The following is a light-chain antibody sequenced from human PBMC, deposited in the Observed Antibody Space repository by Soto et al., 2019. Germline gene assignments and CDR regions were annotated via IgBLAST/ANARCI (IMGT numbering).Light chain of an antibody. CDR3: SSYTNINTTACV. Sequence: QSVLTQPASVSGSPGQSITISCTGTSGDSGSYNRVSWYQQHPGKAPKLIIYEVADRPSGVSNRFSGAKSGNTASLTISGLQAEDEAEYYCSSYTNINTTACVFGTGTKVTVL. V-gene: IGLV2-14*01. CDR1: SGDSGSYNR. CDR2: EVA. J-gene: IGLJ1*01.